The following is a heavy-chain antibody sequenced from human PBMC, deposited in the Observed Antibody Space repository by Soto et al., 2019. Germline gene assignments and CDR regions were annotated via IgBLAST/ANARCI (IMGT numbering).Heavy chain of an antibody. CDR2: IIPLFGTA. CDR3: ASGNPATFGGITVYYYYGMDV. D-gene: IGHD3-16*02. J-gene: IGHJ6*02. Sequence: SVKVSCKASGGTFSNYGISWVRQAPGQGLEWMGEIIPLFGTANYAQKFQGRVTITADESTTTAYMELSSLRSEDTAVYCCASGNPATFGGITVYYYYGMDVWGQGTTVTVSS. V-gene: IGHV1-69*13. CDR1: GGTFSNYG.